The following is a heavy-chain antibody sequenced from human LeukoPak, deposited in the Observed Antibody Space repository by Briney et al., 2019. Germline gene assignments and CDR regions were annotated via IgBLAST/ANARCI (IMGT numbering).Heavy chain of an antibody. D-gene: IGHD2-21*01. Sequence: GGSLRLSCAASGFTFSSYAMTWVRQAPGKGLEWVSLITSSGGSTYYADSVKGRFSISRDNSKNTLYLQMDSLRGEDTAVYYCAKDFRIGYSAHFDYWGQGALVTVSS. CDR2: ITSSGGST. V-gene: IGHV3-23*01. CDR3: AKDFRIGYSAHFDY. CDR1: GFTFSSYA. J-gene: IGHJ4*02.